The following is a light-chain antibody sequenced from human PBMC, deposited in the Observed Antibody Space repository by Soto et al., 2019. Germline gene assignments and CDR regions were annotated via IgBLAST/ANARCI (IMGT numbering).Light chain of an antibody. V-gene: IGKV3-11*01. CDR2: DAS. CDR1: QSVSSY. Sequence: EIVLTQSPATPSLSPGERATLSCRASQSVSSYLAWYQQKPGQAPRLLIYDASNRATGIPARFSGSGSVTDFTLTISSLEPEDFAVYYCQQRSNWPPFTFGQGTRLEIK. J-gene: IGKJ5*01. CDR3: QQRSNWPPFT.